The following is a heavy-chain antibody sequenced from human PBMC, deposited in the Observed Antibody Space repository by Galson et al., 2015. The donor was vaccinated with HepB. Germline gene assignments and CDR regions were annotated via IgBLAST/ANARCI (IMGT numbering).Heavy chain of an antibody. CDR3: ARVGSGWYLGWFDP. Sequence: SLRLSCAASGFTFSSYWMNWVRQAPGKGLEWVANIKEDGSEKYYVDSVKGRFTISRDNAKNSLYLQMNSLRAEDTAIYYCARVGSGWYLGWFDPWGQGTLVTVSS. J-gene: IGHJ5*02. CDR1: GFTFSSYW. V-gene: IGHV3-7*03. CDR2: IKEDGSEK. D-gene: IGHD6-19*01.